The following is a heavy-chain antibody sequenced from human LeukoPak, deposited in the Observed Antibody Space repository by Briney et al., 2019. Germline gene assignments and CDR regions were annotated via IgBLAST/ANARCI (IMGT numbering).Heavy chain of an antibody. J-gene: IGHJ4*02. V-gene: IGHV1-69*13. Sequence: ASVKVSCKASGYTFTSYGISWVRQAPGQGLEWMGGIIPIFGTANYAQKFQGRVTITADESTSTAYMELSSLRSEDTAVYYCARAFTGTNLDYWGQGTLVTVSS. CDR1: GYTFTSYG. CDR2: IIPIFGTA. D-gene: IGHD1-7*01. CDR3: ARAFTGTNLDY.